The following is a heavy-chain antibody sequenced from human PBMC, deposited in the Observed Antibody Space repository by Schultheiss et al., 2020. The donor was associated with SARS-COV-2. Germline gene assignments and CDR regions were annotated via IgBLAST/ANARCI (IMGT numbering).Heavy chain of an antibody. V-gene: IGHV2-5*02. CDR3: AHKRRYYFNVDV. D-gene: IGHD5-24*01. CDR1: GISLSTSGVG. CDR2: IYWDDDY. Sequence: SGPTLLKPTPTLTLTCTLSGISLSTSGVGVGWIRQPPGKALEWLALIYWDDDYRYSPSLRDRLTITKDTSTSQVVLTMTNMDPVDTATYYCAHKRRYYFNVDVWGQGTTVTVSS. J-gene: IGHJ6*02.